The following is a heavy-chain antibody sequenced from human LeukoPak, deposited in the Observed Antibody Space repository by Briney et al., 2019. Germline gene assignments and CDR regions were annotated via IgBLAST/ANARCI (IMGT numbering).Heavy chain of an antibody. V-gene: IGHV3-49*04. D-gene: IGHD4-11*01. Sequence: PGGSLRLSCTASRFTFGDDAISWVRQAPGKGLEWVGFIRSKAFGGTTEYAASVKGRFTISRDDSKSIAYLQMNNLKTEDTAVYYCTRAPYSNYVNLDYWGQGTLVTVSS. CDR2: IRSKAFGGTT. CDR1: RFTFGDDA. CDR3: TRAPYSNYVNLDY. J-gene: IGHJ4*02.